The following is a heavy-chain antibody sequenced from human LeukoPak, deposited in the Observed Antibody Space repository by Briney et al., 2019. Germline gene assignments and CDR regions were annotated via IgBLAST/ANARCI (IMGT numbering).Heavy chain of an antibody. Sequence: ASVTVSCKASGYTFTGYYMHWVRQAPGQGLEWMGIINPSGGSTSYAQKFQGRVTMTRDMSTSTVYMELSSLRSEDTAVYYCARGNCSGGSCYVVEYFQHWGQGTLVTVSS. J-gene: IGHJ1*01. CDR2: INPSGGST. V-gene: IGHV1-46*01. D-gene: IGHD2-15*01. CDR1: GYTFTGYY. CDR3: ARGNCSGGSCYVVEYFQH.